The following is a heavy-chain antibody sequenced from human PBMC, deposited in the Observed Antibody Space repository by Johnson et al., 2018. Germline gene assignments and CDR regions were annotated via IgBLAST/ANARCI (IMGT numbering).Heavy chain of an antibody. Sequence: VQLQESGGGLVQPGGSLRLSCAASGFTFSNYAMTWVRQAPGKGLEWVSGISGSGDDTYYADSVKGRFTGSRDNSKSTVYLQMNSLRVEDTALYYCAKPVHISSWSMDVWGQGTTVTVS. V-gene: IGHV3-23*01. CDR3: AKPVHISSWSMDV. D-gene: IGHD6-13*01. CDR2: ISGSGDDT. J-gene: IGHJ6*02. CDR1: GFTFSNYA.